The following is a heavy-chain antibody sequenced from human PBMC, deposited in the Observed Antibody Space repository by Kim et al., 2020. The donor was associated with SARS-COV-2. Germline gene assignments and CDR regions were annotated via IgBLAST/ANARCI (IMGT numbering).Heavy chain of an antibody. CDR2: ISWNSGSI. CDR1: GFTFDDYA. CDR3: AKDIQRWSLTPNYYYYGMDV. V-gene: IGHV3-9*01. D-gene: IGHD2-15*01. J-gene: IGHJ6*02. Sequence: GGSLRLSCAASGFTFDDYAMHWVRQAPGKGLEWVSGISWNSGSIGYADSVKGRFTISRDNAKNSLYLQMNSLRAEDTALYYCAKDIQRWSLTPNYYYYGMDVWGQGTTVTVSS.